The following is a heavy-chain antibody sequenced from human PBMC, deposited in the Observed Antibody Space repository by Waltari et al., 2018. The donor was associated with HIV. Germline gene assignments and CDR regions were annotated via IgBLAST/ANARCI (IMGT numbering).Heavy chain of an antibody. V-gene: IGHV1-69*01. CDR2: IIPIFGTA. CDR1: GGTFSSYA. Sequence: QVQLVQSGAEVKKPGSSVKVSCKASGGTFSSYALSWVRQAPGQGLEWMGGIIPIFGTANYAQKFQGRVTITADESTSTAYMELSSLRSEDTAVYYCASQAVPAAIDYYGMDVWGQGTTVTVSS. J-gene: IGHJ6*02. CDR3: ASQAVPAAIDYYGMDV. D-gene: IGHD2-2*02.